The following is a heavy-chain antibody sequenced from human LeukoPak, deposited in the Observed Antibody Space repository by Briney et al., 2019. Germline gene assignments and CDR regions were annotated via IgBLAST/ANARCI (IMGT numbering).Heavy chain of an antibody. Sequence: ASVKVSCKASGYTFTSYGISWVRQAPGQGLEWMGWISAYNGNTNCAQKLQGRVTMTTDTSTSTAYMELRSLRSDDTAVYYCARRIRKGIAARFGGFDPWGQGTLVTVSS. CDR1: GYTFTSYG. D-gene: IGHD6-6*01. V-gene: IGHV1-18*01. J-gene: IGHJ5*02. CDR2: ISAYNGNT. CDR3: ARRIRKGIAARFGGFDP.